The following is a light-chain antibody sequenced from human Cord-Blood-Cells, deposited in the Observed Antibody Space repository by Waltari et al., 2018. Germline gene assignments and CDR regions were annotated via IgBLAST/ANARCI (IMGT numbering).Light chain of an antibody. J-gene: IGKJ2*01. CDR2: GAS. CDR3: QQYNNWPPYT. V-gene: IGKV3-15*01. Sequence: EIVMTQSQATLSVSPGERATLSCRASQSVSRNLAWYQQKPGQAPRLLIYGASTRATGIPARFSGSGSGTEFTLTISSLQSEDCAVYYCQQYNNWPPYTFGQGTKLEIK. CDR1: QSVSRN.